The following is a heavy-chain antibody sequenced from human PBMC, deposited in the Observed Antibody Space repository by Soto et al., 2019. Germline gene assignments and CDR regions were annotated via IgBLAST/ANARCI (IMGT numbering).Heavy chain of an antibody. CDR3: VRTLTSGRQDS. J-gene: IGHJ5*01. D-gene: IGHD3-10*01. V-gene: IGHV4-59*11. CDR1: GGSLSCHY. Sequence: SETLCVTCTVAGGSLSCHYWSWIRQSPGKGLEWIAYIYYSGSTNYNPSLKSRVTISLDTSKDQFSLKLSSVTAADTAVYYCVRTLTSGRQDSWGQGTLVTVSS. CDR2: IYYSGST.